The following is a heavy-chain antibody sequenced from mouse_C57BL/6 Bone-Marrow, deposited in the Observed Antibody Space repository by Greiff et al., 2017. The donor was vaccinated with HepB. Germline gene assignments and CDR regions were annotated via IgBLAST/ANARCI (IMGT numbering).Heavy chain of an antibody. CDR3: ANYYGSSYPYYFDY. CDR1: GFTFSDYG. D-gene: IGHD1-1*01. J-gene: IGHJ2*01. CDR2: ISSGSSTI. V-gene: IGHV5-17*01. Sequence: EVKVEESGGGLVKPGGSLKLSCAASGFTFSDYGMHWVRQAPEKGLEWVAYISSGSSTIYYADTVKGRFTISRDNAKNTLFLQMTSLRSEDTAMYYCANYYGSSYPYYFDYWGQGTTLTVSS.